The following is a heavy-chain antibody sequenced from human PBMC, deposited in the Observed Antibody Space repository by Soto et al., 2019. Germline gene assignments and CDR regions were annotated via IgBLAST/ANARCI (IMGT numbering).Heavy chain of an antibody. CDR1: GGTFSSYA. D-gene: IGHD2-8*01. CDR3: ARGRVSTKKGLYWFDP. J-gene: IGHJ5*02. Sequence: QVQLVQSGAAVKKPGSSVNVSCKASGGTFSSYAISWVRQAPGHGLEWMGGIIPIFGTANYAQKFQGRVTITADESTSTAYMELSSLRSEDTAVYYCARGRVSTKKGLYWFDPWGQGTLVTVSS. V-gene: IGHV1-69*01. CDR2: IIPIFGTA.